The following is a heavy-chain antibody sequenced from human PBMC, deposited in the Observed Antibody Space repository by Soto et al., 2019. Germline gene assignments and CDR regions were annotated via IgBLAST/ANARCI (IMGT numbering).Heavy chain of an antibody. V-gene: IGHV1-3*01. D-gene: IGHD2-21*02. CDR3: ARDRVTDSGLFGY. CDR2: INAGNGNT. CDR1: GYTFTNYA. J-gene: IGHJ4*02. Sequence: QVQLVQSGAEVKKPGASVKVSCKASGYTFTNYAMHWVRQAPGQRLEWMGWINAGNGNTEYSQKFQGRVTITSDTSATTAYMELTSLRSEDTAVYYCARDRVTDSGLFGYWGQGSLVTVSS.